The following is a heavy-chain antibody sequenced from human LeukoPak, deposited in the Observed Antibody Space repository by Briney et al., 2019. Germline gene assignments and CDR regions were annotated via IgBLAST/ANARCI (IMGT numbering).Heavy chain of an antibody. CDR1: GGSISSYY. V-gene: IGHV4-4*07. CDR2: IYTSGST. CDR3: ARSVPEYCSSTSCYTSWFDP. D-gene: IGHD2-2*02. Sequence: SETLSLTCTVSGGSISSYYWSWIRQPAGKGLEWIGRIYTSGSTNYNPSLKSRVTISVDTSKNQFSLKLSSVTAADTAVYYCARSVPEYCSSTSCYTSWFDPWGQGTLVTVSS. J-gene: IGHJ5*02.